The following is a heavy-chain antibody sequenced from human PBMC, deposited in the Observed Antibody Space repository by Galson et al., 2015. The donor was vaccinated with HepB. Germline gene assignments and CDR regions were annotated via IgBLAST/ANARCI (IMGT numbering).Heavy chain of an antibody. V-gene: IGHV3-11*06. CDR3: ARITYYYDSSGYYNTRGAFDI. D-gene: IGHD3-22*01. Sequence: GSLRLSCAASGFTFSDYYMSWIRQAPGKGLEWVSYISSSSSYTNYADSVKGRFTISRDNAKNSLYLQMNSLRAEDTAVYYCARITYYYDSSGYYNTRGAFDIWGQGTMVTVSS. J-gene: IGHJ3*02. CDR2: ISSSSSYT. CDR1: GFTFSDYY.